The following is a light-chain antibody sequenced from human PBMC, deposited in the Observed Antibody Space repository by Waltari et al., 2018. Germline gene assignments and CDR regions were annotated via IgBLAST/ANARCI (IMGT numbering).Light chain of an antibody. V-gene: IGLV2-14*01. CDR2: EVN. J-gene: IGLJ2*01. CDR3: SSYISTNTLWL. CDR1: SSVIGAFNF. Sequence: QSALTQPASVSGSPGQSITISCTGASSVIGAFNFVSGYQHHPGKAPKVIIYEVNNRPSGVSSRFSGSKSDNTASLTISGLQAEDEADYYCSSYISTNTLWLFGGGTKLTVL.